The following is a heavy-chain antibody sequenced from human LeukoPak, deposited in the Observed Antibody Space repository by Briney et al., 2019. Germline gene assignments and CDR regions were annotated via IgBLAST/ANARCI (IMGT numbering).Heavy chain of an antibody. CDR2: IRYDGSNK. Sequence: GGSLRLSCAAAGFTFSSYGMHWVRQAPGKGLEWVAFIRYDGSNKYYADSVKGRFTISRDNSKNTLYLQMNSLRAEDTAVYYCAKRVDYSSSFFDYWGQGTLVTVSS. D-gene: IGHD6-6*01. CDR3: AKRVDYSSSFFDY. V-gene: IGHV3-30*02. CDR1: GFTFSSYG. J-gene: IGHJ4*02.